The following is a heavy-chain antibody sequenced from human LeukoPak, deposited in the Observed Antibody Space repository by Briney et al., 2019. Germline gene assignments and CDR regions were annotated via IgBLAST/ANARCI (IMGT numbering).Heavy chain of an antibody. J-gene: IGHJ3*02. V-gene: IGHV1-18*01. D-gene: IGHD3-3*01. Sequence: GSLRDSPVQSGYTFTIYGLSWVPHAPEEGRERRGWISAYNGNTNYAQKLQGRVTMTTDTSTSTAYMELRSLRSDDTAVYYCARQRTKDEAFDIWGQGTMVTVSS. CDR1: GYTFTIYG. CDR3: ARQRTKDEAFDI. CDR2: ISAYNGNT.